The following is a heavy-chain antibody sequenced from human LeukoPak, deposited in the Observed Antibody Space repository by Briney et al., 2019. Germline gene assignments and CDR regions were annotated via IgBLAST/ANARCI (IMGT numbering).Heavy chain of an antibody. CDR1: GFSFSNAW. CDR2: ISGSGGST. V-gene: IGHV3-23*01. J-gene: IGHJ4*02. Sequence: GGSLRLSCAASGFSFSNAWMNWVRQAPGKGLEWVSAISGSGGSTYYADSVKGRFTIPRDNSKNTLYLQMNSLRAEDTAVYYCAKGSAYDFWSGYYEDYWGQGTLVTVSS. CDR3: AKGSAYDFWSGYYEDY. D-gene: IGHD3-3*01.